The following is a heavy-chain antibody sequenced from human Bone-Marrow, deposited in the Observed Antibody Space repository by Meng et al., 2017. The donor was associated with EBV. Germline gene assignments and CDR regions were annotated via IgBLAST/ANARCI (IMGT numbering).Heavy chain of an antibody. CDR2: ISSSSSYI. CDR1: GITCISYS. V-gene: IGHV3-21*01. J-gene: IGHJ4*02. Sequence: EVQLVESGGGLVKPGGSLRLSCAASGITCISYSMNWLRQAPGKWLEWVSSISSSSSYIYYADSVKGRFTISRDNAKNSLYLQMNSLRAEDTAVYYCARWRVAADYWGQGTLVTVSS. D-gene: IGHD6-19*01. CDR3: ARWRVAADY.